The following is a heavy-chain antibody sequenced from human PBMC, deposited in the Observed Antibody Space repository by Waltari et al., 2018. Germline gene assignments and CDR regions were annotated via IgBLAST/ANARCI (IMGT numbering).Heavy chain of an antibody. V-gene: IGHV4-61*02. J-gene: IGHJ4*02. CDR2: IYTSGST. CDR1: GGSISSGSYY. D-gene: IGHD6-19*01. CDR3: AREGIAVAGLFDY. Sequence: QVQLQESGPGLVKPSQTLSLTCTVSGGSISSGSYYWSWIRQPAGKGLEWIGRIYTSGSTTYNPSLKSRVTISVDTSKNQFSLKLSSVTAADTAVYYCAREGIAVAGLFDYWGQGTLVTVSS.